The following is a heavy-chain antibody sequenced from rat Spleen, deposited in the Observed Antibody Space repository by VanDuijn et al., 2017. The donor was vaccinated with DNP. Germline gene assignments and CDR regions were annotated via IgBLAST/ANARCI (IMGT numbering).Heavy chain of an antibody. CDR2: INKDSSTI. Sequence: EVKLVESGGGLVQPGRSLKLSCAASGFNFNDHWMGWVRQAPGKGLEWIGQINKDSSTITYIPSLKDKFTISRDNAQNTLYLQMSELGSEDTATYYCVREDKGVDAWGQGTSVTVSS. CDR3: VREDKGVDA. J-gene: IGHJ4*01. CDR1: GFNFNDHW. V-gene: IGHV4-2*01. D-gene: IGHD2-1*01.